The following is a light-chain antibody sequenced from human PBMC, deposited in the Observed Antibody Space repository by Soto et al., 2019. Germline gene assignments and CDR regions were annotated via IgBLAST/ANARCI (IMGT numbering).Light chain of an antibody. CDR1: QGISNY. Sequence: DIQMTQSPSSLSASVVDRVTITCLASQGISNYLAWYQQKPGKVPKLLIYAASTLQSGVPSRFSGSGSGTEFTLTISSLQPDDFATYYCQQYDSFWTMFGQGTKVDNK. CDR2: AAS. CDR3: QQYDSFWTM. V-gene: IGKV1-27*01. J-gene: IGKJ1*01.